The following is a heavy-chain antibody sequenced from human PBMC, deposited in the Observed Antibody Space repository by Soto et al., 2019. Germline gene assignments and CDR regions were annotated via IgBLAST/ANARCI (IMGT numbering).Heavy chain of an antibody. CDR1: GYSFTSYW. V-gene: IGHV5-51*01. CDR2: IYPGDSDT. Sequence: GESLKISCKGSGYSFTSYWIGWVRQMPGKGLEWMGIIYPGDSDTRYSPSFQGQVTISADKSISTAYLQWSSLKASDTAMYYCAGTSSPSRSYYYGMDVWGQGTTVTVSS. D-gene: IGHD6-6*01. J-gene: IGHJ6*02. CDR3: AGTSSPSRSYYYGMDV.